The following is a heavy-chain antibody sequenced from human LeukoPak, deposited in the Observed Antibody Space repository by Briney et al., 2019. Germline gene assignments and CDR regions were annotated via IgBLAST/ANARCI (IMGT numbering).Heavy chain of an antibody. V-gene: IGHV4-59*01. CDR2: IYYSGST. Sequence: PSETLSLTCTVSGGSISSYYWSWIRQPPGKGLEWIGYIYYSGSTNYNPSLKSRVTISVDTSKNQFSLKLSSVTAADTAVYYCARDGPLGAFDIWGQGTMVTVSS. CDR1: GGSISSYY. J-gene: IGHJ3*02. D-gene: IGHD7-27*01. CDR3: ARDGPLGAFDI.